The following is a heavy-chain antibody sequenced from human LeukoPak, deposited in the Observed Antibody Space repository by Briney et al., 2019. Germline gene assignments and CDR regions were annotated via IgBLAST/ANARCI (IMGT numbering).Heavy chain of an antibody. CDR3: ERDRVLRYFDWTNSASDY. CDR2: SPYNGNT. J-gene: IGHJ4*02. V-gene: IGHV1-18*01. Sequence: ASVKASCKASGYTFTSYGISWVRQAPGQGLEWMGWSPYNGNTNYAQKLQGRVTMTTDTSTSTAYMELRSLRSDDTAVYYCERDRVLRYFDWTNSASDYWGQGTLVTVSS. CDR1: GYTFTSYG. D-gene: IGHD3-9*01.